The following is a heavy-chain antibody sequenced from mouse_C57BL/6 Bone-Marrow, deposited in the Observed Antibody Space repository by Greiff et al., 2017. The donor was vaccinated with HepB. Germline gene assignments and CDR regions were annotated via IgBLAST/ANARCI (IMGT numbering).Heavy chain of an antibody. CDR3: SIGWLPYPMDY. CDR2: INPRNGGT. Sequence: QVQLKQPGTELVKPGASVKLSCKASGYTFTSYWIHWVKQRPGQGLEWIGNINPRNGGTDYSEKFKSKATLTVDKSSSTAYMQLSSLSSEESAAYYFSIGWLPYPMDYWGQGTSVTVSA. V-gene: IGHV1-53*01. J-gene: IGHJ4*01. D-gene: IGHD2-3*01. CDR1: GYTFTSYW.